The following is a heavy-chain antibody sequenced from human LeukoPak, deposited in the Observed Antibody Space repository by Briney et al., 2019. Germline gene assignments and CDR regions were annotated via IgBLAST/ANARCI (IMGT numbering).Heavy chain of an antibody. D-gene: IGHD5-24*01. V-gene: IGHV4-4*09. J-gene: IGHJ6*03. CDR2: IYTSGST. CDR1: GGSISSYY. CDR3: ARHRMTTRYYYYYMDV. Sequence: SETLSLTCTVSGGSISSYYWSWIRQPPGKGLEWIGYIYTSGSTNYNPSLKSRVTISVDTSKNQFSLKLSSVTAADTAVYYCARHRMTTRYYYYYMDVWGKGTTVTVSS.